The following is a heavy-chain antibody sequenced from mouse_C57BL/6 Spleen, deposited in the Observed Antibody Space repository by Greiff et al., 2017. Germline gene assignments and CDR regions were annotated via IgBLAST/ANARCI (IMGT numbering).Heavy chain of an antibody. CDR1: GYTFTSYW. J-gene: IGHJ2*01. V-gene: IGHV1-53*01. D-gene: IGHD1-1*01. Sequence: VKLQQPGTELVKPGASVKLSCKASGYTFTSYWMHWVKQRPGQGLEWIGNINPSNGGTNYNEKFKSKATLTVDKSSSTAYMQLSSLTSEDSAVYYCARVCYYGSSEDYFDDWGQGTTLTVSS. CDR3: ARVCYYGSSEDYFDD. CDR2: INPSNGGT.